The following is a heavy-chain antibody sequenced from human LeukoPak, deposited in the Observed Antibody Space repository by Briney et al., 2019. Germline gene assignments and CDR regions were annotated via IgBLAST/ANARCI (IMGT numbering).Heavy chain of an antibody. CDR1: GASISSDS. D-gene: IGHD4-17*01. CDR2: IYYSGSS. CDR3: ARLVTDYGDSHYFDS. J-gene: IGHJ4*02. Sequence: SETLSLTCTVPGASISSDSWNWIRQSPGKGLEWIGYIYYSGSSKNNPSLESRLTISIDTSRNQFSLKLTSVTPADTAVYFCARLVTDYGDSHYFDSWGQGALATVSS. V-gene: IGHV4-59*08.